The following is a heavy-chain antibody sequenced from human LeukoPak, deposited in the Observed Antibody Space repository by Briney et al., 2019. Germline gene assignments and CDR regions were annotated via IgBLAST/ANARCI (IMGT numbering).Heavy chain of an antibody. V-gene: IGHV4-4*07. D-gene: IGHD4-17*01. J-gene: IGHJ4*02. CDR1: GGSISSYY. CDR3: AREITVTRPFDY. CDR2: ISASGST. Sequence: SETLSLTCTVSGGSISSYYWSSVRQPAGKGLEWIGRISASGSTNYNPSLKSRVTMSVDTSKNQFSLKLSSVTAADTAVYYCAREITVTRPFDYWGQGTLVTVSS.